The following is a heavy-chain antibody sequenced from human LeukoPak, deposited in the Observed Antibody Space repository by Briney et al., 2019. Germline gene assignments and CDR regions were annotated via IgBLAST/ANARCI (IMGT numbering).Heavy chain of an antibody. CDR3: ARAIRRSCTNGVCYIGY. D-gene: IGHD2-8*01. Sequence: SVKVSCKASGGTFSSYAISWVRQAPGQGLEWMGRIIPILGIANYAQKFQGRVTITADKSTSTAYMELSSLRSEDTAVYYCARAIRRSCTNGVCYIGYWGQGTLVTVSS. V-gene: IGHV1-69*04. J-gene: IGHJ4*02. CDR1: GGTFSSYA. CDR2: IIPILGIA.